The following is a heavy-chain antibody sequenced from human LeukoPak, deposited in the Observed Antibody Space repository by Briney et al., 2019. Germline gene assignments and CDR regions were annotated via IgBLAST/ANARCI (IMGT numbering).Heavy chain of an antibody. V-gene: IGHV4-59*01. D-gene: IGHD2-8*01. J-gene: IGHJ4*02. CDR3: ARGNGPPYY. CDR1: GGSISSYY. CDR2: IYYSGST. Sequence: SETLSLTCTVSGGSISSYYWSWIRQPPGKGLEWIGYIYYSGSTNYNPSLKSRVTISVDTSKNQFSLKLSSVTAADTAVYYCARGNGPPYYWGQGTLVTVSS.